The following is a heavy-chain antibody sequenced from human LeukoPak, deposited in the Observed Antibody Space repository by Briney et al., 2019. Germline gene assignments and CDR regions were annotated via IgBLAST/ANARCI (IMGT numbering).Heavy chain of an antibody. CDR2: INPNSGGT. J-gene: IGHJ4*02. V-gene: IGHV1-2*02. Sequence: ASVKVSCKASGYTFTGYYMHWVRQAPGQGLEWMGWINPNSGGTNYAQKFQGRVTMTRDTSISTAYMELSRLRSDDTAVYYCTRDQGAVGSVSSFDYWGQGTLVTVSS. CDR3: TRDQGAVGSVSSFDY. CDR1: GYTFTGYY. D-gene: IGHD3-10*01.